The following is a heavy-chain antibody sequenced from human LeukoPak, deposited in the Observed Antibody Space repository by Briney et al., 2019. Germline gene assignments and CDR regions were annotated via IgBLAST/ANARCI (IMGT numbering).Heavy chain of an antibody. V-gene: IGHV1-69*06. CDR3: ARDGRYCSGGSCYPIYDY. CDR1: GGTFSSYA. Sequence: ASVKVSCKASGGTFSSYAISWVRQAPGQGLEWMGGSIPIFRTANYAQKFQGRVTITADKSTSTAHMELSSLRSEDTAVYYCARDGRYCSGGSCYPIYDYWGQGTLVTVSS. D-gene: IGHD2-15*01. CDR2: SIPIFRTA. J-gene: IGHJ4*02.